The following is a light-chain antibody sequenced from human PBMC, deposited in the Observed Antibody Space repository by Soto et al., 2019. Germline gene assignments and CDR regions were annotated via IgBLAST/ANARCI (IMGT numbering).Light chain of an antibody. V-gene: IGKV1-27*01. CDR3: QKYNSAPLT. CDR2: AAS. CDR1: QGIGVY. Sequence: DIQMTQSPSSLSASLGDRVTITCRASQGIGVYLSWFQQKPGKVPRLLIYAASAWQSGVPSRFSGGGSGTDFTLTIDSLQPEDVATYYCQKYNSAPLTFGGGTKVEIK. J-gene: IGKJ4*01.